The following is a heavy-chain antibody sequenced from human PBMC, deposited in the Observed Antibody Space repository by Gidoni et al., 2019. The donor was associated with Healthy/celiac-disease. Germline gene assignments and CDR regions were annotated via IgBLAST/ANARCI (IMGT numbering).Heavy chain of an antibody. Sequence: QVQLQESGPGLVKPSQTLSLTCTVSGGSIRSGGYYWSWIRQHPGKGLEWIGYIYYSGSTYYNPSLKSRVTISVDTSKNQFSLKLSSVTAADTAVYYCARGSSSSLVQYFDYWGQGTLVTVSS. J-gene: IGHJ4*02. CDR2: IYYSGST. D-gene: IGHD6-13*01. CDR3: ARGSSSSLVQYFDY. V-gene: IGHV4-31*03. CDR1: GGSIRSGGYY.